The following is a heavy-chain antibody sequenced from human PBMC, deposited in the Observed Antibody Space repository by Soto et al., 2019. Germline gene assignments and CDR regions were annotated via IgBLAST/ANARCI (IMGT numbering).Heavy chain of an antibody. CDR1: GGSISSSNW. CDR3: ARGRSYCSGGSCYSGAYYYYGMDV. V-gene: IGHV4-4*02. J-gene: IGHJ6*02. Sequence: QVQLQESGPGLVKPSGTLSLTCAVSGGSISSSNWWSWVRQPPGKGLEWIGEIYHSGSTNYNPSLKGRVTISVDKSKNQFSLKLSSVTAADTAVYYCARGRSYCSGGSCYSGAYYYYGMDVWGQGTTVTVSS. D-gene: IGHD2-15*01. CDR2: IYHSGST.